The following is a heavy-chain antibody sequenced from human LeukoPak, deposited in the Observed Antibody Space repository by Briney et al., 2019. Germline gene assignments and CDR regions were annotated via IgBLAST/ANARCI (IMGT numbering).Heavy chain of an antibody. CDR2: IIPILGIA. Sequence: VASVKVSCKASGGTFSSYAISWVRQAPGQGLEWMGRIIPILGIANYAQKFQGRVTITADKSTSTAYMELNSLTTEDTAVYYCGRDPPGREWGQGTLVTVSS. CDR3: GRDPPGRE. J-gene: IGHJ4*02. CDR1: GGTFSSYA. V-gene: IGHV1-69*04.